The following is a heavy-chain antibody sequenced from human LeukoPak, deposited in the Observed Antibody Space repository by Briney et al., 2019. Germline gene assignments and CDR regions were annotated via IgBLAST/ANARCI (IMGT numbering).Heavy chain of an antibody. Sequence: PSETLSPTCTVSGGSISTYYWSWIRRPAGKGLEWIGRMYTSGNTNYNPSLKGRVTMSVDTSKKQFSLRLSSVTAADTAVYYCAREPVTGTSNFFDSWGQGTLVTVSS. V-gene: IGHV4-4*07. J-gene: IGHJ4*02. CDR2: MYTSGNT. CDR1: GGSISTYY. D-gene: IGHD6-19*01. CDR3: AREPVTGTSNFFDS.